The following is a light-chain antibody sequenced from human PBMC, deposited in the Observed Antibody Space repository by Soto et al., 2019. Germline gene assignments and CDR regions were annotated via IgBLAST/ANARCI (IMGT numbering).Light chain of an antibody. Sequence: IQMTQSPSTLSASVGDTVTITCRASQGIRIDLGWYQQKPGKAPKLLIYAASTLQTGVPSRFNGSGSGTDFTLTISSLQPEDFATYYRLQDYNFPWTFGQGTKVDIK. CDR3: LQDYNFPWT. CDR2: AAS. V-gene: IGKV1-6*01. J-gene: IGKJ1*01. CDR1: QGIRID.